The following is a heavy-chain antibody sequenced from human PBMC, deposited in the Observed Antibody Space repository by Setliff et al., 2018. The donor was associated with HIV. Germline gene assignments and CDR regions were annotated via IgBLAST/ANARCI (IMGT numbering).Heavy chain of an antibody. Sequence: WASVKVSCKASGYSFNSYALHWVRQAPGQRLEWMGWINGGNGKTKYSQTFKDRVTITRDTSTTTAYMELRSLRSDDTAVYYCAREICITIFWGPEAGSCYFDYWGQGTLVTVSS. D-gene: IGHD3-9*01. CDR2: INGGNGKT. CDR3: AREICITIFWGPEAGSCYFDY. J-gene: IGHJ4*02. CDR1: GYSFNSYA. V-gene: IGHV1-3*01.